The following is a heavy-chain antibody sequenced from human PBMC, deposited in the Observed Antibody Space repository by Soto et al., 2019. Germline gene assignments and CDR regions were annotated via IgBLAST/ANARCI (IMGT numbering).Heavy chain of an antibody. D-gene: IGHD2-15*01. CDR1: GGSFSGYY. J-gene: IGHJ4*02. CDR2: INHRGSA. V-gene: IGHV4-34*01. CDR3: ARNYCIGRIWYLFFAY. Sequence: QVQLQQWGAGLLKPSETLSLTCAVYGGSFSGYYWCWIRQPPAKGLVWIGEINHRGSANYNPSLQRRVTIAVDTSKNQFSLKLTSVTAADTATYYCARNYCIGRIWYLFFAYWGQGALVTVSS.